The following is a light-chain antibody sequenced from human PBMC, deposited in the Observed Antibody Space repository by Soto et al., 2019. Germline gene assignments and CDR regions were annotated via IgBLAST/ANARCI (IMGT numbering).Light chain of an antibody. CDR3: QQYYSYPPYT. V-gene: IGKV1-8*01. Sequence: AIRMTQSPSSLSASTGDRVTITCRASQGISSYLAWYQQKPGKAPKLLIYAASTLQSGVPSRFTGSGSATYFTLTISCLQSEDFATYYCQQYYSYPPYTSGQGTKLEIK. J-gene: IGKJ2*01. CDR1: QGISSY. CDR2: AAS.